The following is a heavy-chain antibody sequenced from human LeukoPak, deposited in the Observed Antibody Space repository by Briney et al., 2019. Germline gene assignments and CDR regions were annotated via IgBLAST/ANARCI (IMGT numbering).Heavy chain of an antibody. J-gene: IGHJ4*02. Sequence: GGSLRLSCAASGFTFSWYWRHWVRRVPGKGLVWVSRINSDGSGTIYADSVKGRFTTSRDNAKNTLYLQMNGLRADDTAVYYCARDRGGSGPTTTDLWGQGTLVTVSS. CDR1: GFTFSWYW. CDR3: ARDRGGSGPTTTDL. CDR2: INSDGSGT. D-gene: IGHD6-19*01. V-gene: IGHV3-74*01.